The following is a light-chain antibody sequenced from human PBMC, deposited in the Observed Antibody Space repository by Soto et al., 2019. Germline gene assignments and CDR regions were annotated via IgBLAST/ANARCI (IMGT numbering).Light chain of an antibody. Sequence: QSALTQPRSVSGSPGQSVTISCTGTSSDVGGYNYVSWYQQHPGKAPKLMIYDVSKRPSGVPDRFSGSKSDNTASLTISGLQAEDEADYYCCSYAGSYTFEWVFGGGTKLTVL. CDR1: SSDVGGYNY. CDR2: DVS. J-gene: IGLJ3*02. CDR3: CSYAGSYTFEWV. V-gene: IGLV2-11*01.